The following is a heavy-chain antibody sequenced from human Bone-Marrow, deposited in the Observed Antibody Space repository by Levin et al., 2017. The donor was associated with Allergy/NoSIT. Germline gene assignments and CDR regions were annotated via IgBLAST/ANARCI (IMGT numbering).Heavy chain of an antibody. Sequence: SGGSLRLSCAASGFTLSNYGMHWVRQAPGEGLEWVAVILFHGNNKYYADSVKGRFTISRDISKNTLYLQMDSLRAEDTAVYYCARVRCSSNVCYTYYYNMDVWGQGTTVTVSS. J-gene: IGHJ6*02. CDR3: ARVRCSSNVCYTYYYNMDV. V-gene: IGHV3-30*03. D-gene: IGHD2-2*02. CDR2: ILFHGNNK. CDR1: GFTLSNYG.